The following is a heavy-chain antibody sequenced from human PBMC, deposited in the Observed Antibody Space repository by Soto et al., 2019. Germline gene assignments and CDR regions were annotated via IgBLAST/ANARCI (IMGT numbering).Heavy chain of an antibody. V-gene: IGHV4-59*01. J-gene: IGHJ4*02. D-gene: IGHD6-19*01. CDR2: IYYSGST. Sequence: QVQLQESGPGLVKPSETLSLTCTVSSGSISTYYWSWIRQPPGKGLEWIGYIYYSGSTNYNPSLKSRVTISVDTSKNQFSLKLSSVNAADTAVYYCARYAVAGNGGVRFDYWGQGTLVTVSS. CDR3: ARYAVAGNGGVRFDY. CDR1: SGSISTYY.